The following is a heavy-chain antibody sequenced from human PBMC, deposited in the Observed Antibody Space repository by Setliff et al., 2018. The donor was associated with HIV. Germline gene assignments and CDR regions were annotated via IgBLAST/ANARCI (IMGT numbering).Heavy chain of an antibody. V-gene: IGHV4-4*08. CDR1: GDSISSSYY. D-gene: IGHD1-7*01. CDR2: IYTSGST. CDR3: ARGHATAGTMTGNWFDP. Sequence: SETLSLTCTVSGDSISSSYYWTWIRQPPGKGLEWIGYIYTSGSTNYNPSLKSRVTISVDTSKNQFSLKLSSVTAADTAVYYCARGHATAGTMTGNWFDPWGQGTLVTVSS. J-gene: IGHJ5*02.